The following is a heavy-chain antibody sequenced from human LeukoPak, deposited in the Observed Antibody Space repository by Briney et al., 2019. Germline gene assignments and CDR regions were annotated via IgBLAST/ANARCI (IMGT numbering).Heavy chain of an antibody. Sequence: GGSLGLSCAASGFTFNSYAMSWVRPAPGKGLGGVAVISYDGSNKYYADSVKGRFTISRDNSKNTLYLQMNSLRAEDTAVYYCAKDHGITWFGELFHYWGQGTLVTVSS. J-gene: IGHJ4*02. CDR1: GFTFNSYA. CDR2: ISYDGSNK. CDR3: AKDHGITWFGELFHY. D-gene: IGHD3-10*01. V-gene: IGHV3-30*18.